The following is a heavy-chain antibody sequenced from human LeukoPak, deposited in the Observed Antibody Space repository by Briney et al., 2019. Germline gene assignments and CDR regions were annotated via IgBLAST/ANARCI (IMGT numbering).Heavy chain of an antibody. D-gene: IGHD3-10*01. J-gene: IGHJ6*02. CDR3: AVTMVRGVITPYYYYYYGMDV. V-gene: IGHV7-4-1*02. CDR1: GYTFTSYA. Sequence: GASVKVSCKASGYTFTSYAMNWVRQAPGQGLEWMGWINTNTGNPTYAQGFTGRFVFSLDTSVSTAYLQISSLKAEDTAAYYCAVTMVRGVITPYYYYYYGMDVWGQGTTVTVSS. CDR2: INTNTGNP.